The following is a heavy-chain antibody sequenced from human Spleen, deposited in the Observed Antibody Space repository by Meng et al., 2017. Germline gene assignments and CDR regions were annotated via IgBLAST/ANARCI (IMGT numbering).Heavy chain of an antibody. D-gene: IGHD6-19*01. V-gene: IGHV3-7*01. J-gene: IGHJ4*02. CDR3: ARDYSSGWCDY. Sequence: GESLKISCAASGFTFSSYCMSWVRQAPGKGLEWVANIKQDGSDKYYVDSVKGRFTISRDNAKNSLYLQMNSLRAEDTAVYYCARDYSSGWCDYWGQGTLVTVSS. CDR2: IKQDGSDK. CDR1: GFTFSSYC.